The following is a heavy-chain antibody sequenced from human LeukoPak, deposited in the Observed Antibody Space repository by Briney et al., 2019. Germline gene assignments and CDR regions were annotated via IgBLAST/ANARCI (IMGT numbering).Heavy chain of an antibody. CDR3: ARGNVLRYFDWLSSEYYMDV. CDR1: GYTFTSYG. V-gene: IGHV1-18*01. CDR2: ISAYNGNT. Sequence: ASVKVSCKASGYTFTSYGISWVRQAPGQGLEWMGWISAYNGNTNYAQKLQGRVTMTTDASTSTAYMELRSLRSDDTAVYYCARGNVLRYFDWLSSEYYMDVWGKGTTVTISS. J-gene: IGHJ6*03. D-gene: IGHD3-9*01.